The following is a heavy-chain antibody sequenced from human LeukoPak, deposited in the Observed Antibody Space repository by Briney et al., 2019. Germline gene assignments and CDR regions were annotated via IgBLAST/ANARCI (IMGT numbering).Heavy chain of an antibody. V-gene: IGHV4-38-2*01. D-gene: IGHD2-2*01. CDR1: GYSISSAYF. J-gene: IGHJ5*02. CDR3: ARHDCDSTTSCHINWFDP. CDR2: IYHSGTT. Sequence: PSETLSLTCAVSGYSISSAYFWGWIRQPPGKGLEWIGSIYHSGTTYYNPSLKSRVTISIDMSNNQFSLNLISVTAADTAVYYCARHDCDSTTSCHINWFDPWGQGTLVTVSS.